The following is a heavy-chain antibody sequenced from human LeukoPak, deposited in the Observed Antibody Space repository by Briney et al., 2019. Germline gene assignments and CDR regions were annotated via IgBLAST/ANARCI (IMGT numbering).Heavy chain of an antibody. Sequence: SETLSLTCAVYGGSFSGYYWSWIRQPPGKGLEWIGEINHSGSTNYNPSLKSRVTISVDTSKNQFSLKLSSVTAADTAVYYCARGALTGRSYNWFDPWGQGTLVTVSS. CDR1: GGSFSGYY. CDR2: INHSGST. V-gene: IGHV4-34*01. CDR3: ARGALTGRSYNWFDP. J-gene: IGHJ5*02.